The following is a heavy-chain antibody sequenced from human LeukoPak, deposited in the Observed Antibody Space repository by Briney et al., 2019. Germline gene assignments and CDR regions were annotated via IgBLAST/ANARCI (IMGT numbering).Heavy chain of an antibody. V-gene: IGHV3-48*01. CDR2: ISSSSSTI. Sequence: AGGSLRLSCAASGFTFNIYSMNWVRQAPGKGLEWVSYISSSSSTIYYADSVKGRFTITRDNAKNSLYLQMNSLRAEDRAVYYCARVYLGADYWGQGTLVTVSS. J-gene: IGHJ4*02. D-gene: IGHD3-16*01. CDR1: GFTFNIYS. CDR3: ARVYLGADY.